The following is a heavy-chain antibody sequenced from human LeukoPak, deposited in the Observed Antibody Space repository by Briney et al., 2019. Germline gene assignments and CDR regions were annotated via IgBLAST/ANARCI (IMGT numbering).Heavy chain of an antibody. CDR3: AKDLGFGELPPTLFDY. D-gene: IGHD3-10*01. Sequence: GGSLRLSCAASGFTFNTYRMNWVRQAPGKGLEWVAFIRYDGSNKYYADSVKGRFTISRDNSKNTLYLQMNSLRAEDTAVYYCAKDLGFGELPPTLFDYWGQGTLVTVSS. V-gene: IGHV3-30*02. J-gene: IGHJ4*02. CDR2: IRYDGSNK. CDR1: GFTFNTYR.